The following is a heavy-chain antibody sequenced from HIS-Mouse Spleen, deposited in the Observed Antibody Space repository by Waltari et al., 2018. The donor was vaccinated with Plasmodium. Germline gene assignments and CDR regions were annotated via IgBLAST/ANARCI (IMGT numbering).Heavy chain of an antibody. CDR3: AKDRRSSSWYVDY. CDR2: ISYDGSNK. CDR1: GLTFSSYG. Sequence: QVQLVESGGGVVQPGRSLRLSCAASGLTFSSYGMIWVRQAPGKGLEWVAVISYDGSNKYYADSVKGRFTISRDNSKNTLYLQMNSLRAEDTAVYYCAKDRRSSSWYVDYWGQGTLVTVSS. D-gene: IGHD6-13*01. J-gene: IGHJ4*02. V-gene: IGHV3-30*18.